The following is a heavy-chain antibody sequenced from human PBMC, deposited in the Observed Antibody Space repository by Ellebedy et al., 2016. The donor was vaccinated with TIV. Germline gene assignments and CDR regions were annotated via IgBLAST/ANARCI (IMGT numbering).Heavy chain of an antibody. CDR3: AREASSGYSSGY. V-gene: IGHV3-21*01. Sequence: GESLKISCAASGFTFSSYSMNWVRQAPGKGLEWVSSISSSSSYIYYADSVKGRFTISRDNAKNSLYLQMNSLRDEDTAVYYCAREASSGYSSGYWGQGTLVTVSS. CDR1: GFTFSSYS. J-gene: IGHJ4*02. D-gene: IGHD3-22*01. CDR2: ISSSSSYI.